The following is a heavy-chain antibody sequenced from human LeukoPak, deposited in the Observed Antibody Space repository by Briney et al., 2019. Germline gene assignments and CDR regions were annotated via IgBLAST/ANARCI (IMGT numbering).Heavy chain of an antibody. CDR3: ARAPTYYYDSSGYYGW. V-gene: IGHV3-48*02. D-gene: IGHD3-22*01. CDR1: GFTFSSYS. CDR2: ISSSSSTI. Sequence: PGGSLRLSCAASGFTFSSYSMNWVRQAPGKGLEWVSYISSSSSTIYYADSVKGRLTISRDNAKNSLYLQMNSLRDEDTAVYYCARAPTYYYDSSGYYGWWGQGTLVTVSS. J-gene: IGHJ4*02.